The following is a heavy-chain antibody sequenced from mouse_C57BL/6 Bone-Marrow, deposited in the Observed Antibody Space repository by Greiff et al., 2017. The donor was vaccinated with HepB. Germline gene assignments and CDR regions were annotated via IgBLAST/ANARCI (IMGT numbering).Heavy chain of an antibody. CDR3: ARSWVGY. V-gene: IGHV1-26*01. CDR2: INPNNGGT. CDR1: GYTFTDYY. Sequence: EVQLQQSGPELVKPGASVKISCKASGYTFTDYYMNWVKQSHGKSLEWIGDINPNNGGTSYNQKIKGKTTLTVDKSSSTAYMELRSLTSEGSAVYYCARSWVGYWGQGTTLTVSS. D-gene: IGHD1-1*01. J-gene: IGHJ2*01.